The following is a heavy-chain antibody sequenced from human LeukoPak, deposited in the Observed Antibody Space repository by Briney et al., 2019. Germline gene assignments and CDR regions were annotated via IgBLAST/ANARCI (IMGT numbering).Heavy chain of an antibody. CDR2: INHSGST. V-gene: IGHV4-34*01. J-gene: IGHJ6*02. CDR3: ARLTTSLGYYYYGMDV. Sequence: PSETLSLTCAVYGGSFSGYYWSWIRQPPGKGLEWIGEINHSGSTNYNPSLKSRVTISVDTSKNQFSLKLSSVTAADTAVYYCARLTTSLGYYYYGMDVWGQGTTVTVSS. CDR1: GGSFSGYY. D-gene: IGHD4-11*01.